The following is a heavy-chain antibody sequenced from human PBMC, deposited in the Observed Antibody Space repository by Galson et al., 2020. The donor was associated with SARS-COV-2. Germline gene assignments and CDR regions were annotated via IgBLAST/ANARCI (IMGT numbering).Heavy chain of an antibody. Sequence: GESLKISCKGSGYSFTSNWIGWVRQMPGKVLEWMGSIYPGDFDTRYSPSFQGQVTISADKSISTAYLQWSSLKASDTAMYYCARLLGEFYHFDYWGQGTLVTVSS. CDR1: GYSFTSNW. J-gene: IGHJ4*02. CDR3: ARLLGEFYHFDY. CDR2: IYPGDFDT. V-gene: IGHV5-51*01. D-gene: IGHD3-16*01.